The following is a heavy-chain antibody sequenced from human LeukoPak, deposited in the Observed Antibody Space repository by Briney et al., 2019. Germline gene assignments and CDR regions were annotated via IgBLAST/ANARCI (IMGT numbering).Heavy chain of an antibody. J-gene: IGHJ4*02. CDR3: AREVVGATSEFDY. Sequence: GGSHRLSCAASGFTFSSNAMSWVRQAPGKGLEWVSYITSSGSSIYYADSVKGRFTVSRDNTKNSLYLQMNSLRAEDTAVYYCAREVVGATSEFDYWGQGTLVTVSS. D-gene: IGHD1-26*01. CDR2: ITSSGSSI. CDR1: GFTFSSNA. V-gene: IGHV3-48*03.